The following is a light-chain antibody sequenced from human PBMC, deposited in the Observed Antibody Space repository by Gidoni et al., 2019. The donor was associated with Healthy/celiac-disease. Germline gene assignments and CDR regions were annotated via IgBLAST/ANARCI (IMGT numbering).Light chain of an antibody. V-gene: IGKV1-33*01. J-gene: IGKJ4*01. Sequence: DIQMTQSPSSLSASVGDRVPITCQASQDISNYLNWYQQKPGKAPQLLIYDASNLETGVPSRFSGSGSGTDFTFTIRSLQPEDIATYYCQQYDNLLTFGGGTKVEIK. CDR3: QQYDNLLT. CDR1: QDISNY. CDR2: DAS.